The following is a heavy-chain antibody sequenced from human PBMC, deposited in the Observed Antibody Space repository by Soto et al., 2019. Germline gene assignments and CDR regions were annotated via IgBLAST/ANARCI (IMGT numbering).Heavy chain of an antibody. CDR3: ARDPSSGEVLDAFDI. Sequence: GGSLRLSCAASGFTFSSYAMHWVRQAPGKGLEWVAVISYDGSNKYYADSVKGRFTISRDNSKNTLYLQMNSLRAEDTAVYYCARDPSSGEVLDAFDIWGQGTMVTVSS. V-gene: IGHV3-30-3*01. CDR2: ISYDGSNK. J-gene: IGHJ3*02. D-gene: IGHD6-19*01. CDR1: GFTFSSYA.